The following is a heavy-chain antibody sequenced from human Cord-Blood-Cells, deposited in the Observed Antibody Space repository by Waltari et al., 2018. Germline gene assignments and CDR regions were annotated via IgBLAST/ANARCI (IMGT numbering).Heavy chain of an antibody. CDR1: GGTFSSYA. D-gene: IGHD6-6*01. CDR2: IIPIFGTA. V-gene: IGHV1-69*01. J-gene: IGHJ4*02. CDR3: ARTAAEYSSSSGGFDY. Sequence: QVQLVQSGAEVKKPGSSVKVSCKASGGTFSSYAISWVRQAPGQGLEWMGGIIPIFGTANYAQKFQGRVTITADESTSTAYMELSSLRSEDTAVYYCARTAAEYSSSSGGFDYWGQGALVTVSS.